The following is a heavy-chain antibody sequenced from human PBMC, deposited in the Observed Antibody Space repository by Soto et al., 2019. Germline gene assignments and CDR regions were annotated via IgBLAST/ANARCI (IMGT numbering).Heavy chain of an antibody. CDR2: IKHDGSEK. J-gene: IGHJ4*02. Sequence: EVQLVESGGDLVQPGGSLRLSCAASGFNFDRSSMSWVRQAPGKGLEWVANIKHDGSEKHYVDSVKGRFTIFRDNAKKSLYLQLDSLRAEDTGVYYCTRDYDWGTSWGRGTLVTVSS. CDR3: TRDYDWGTS. V-gene: IGHV3-7*01. D-gene: IGHD3-10*01. CDR1: GFNFDRSS.